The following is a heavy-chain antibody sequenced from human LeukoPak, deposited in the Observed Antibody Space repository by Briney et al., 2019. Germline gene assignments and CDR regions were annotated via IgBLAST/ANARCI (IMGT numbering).Heavy chain of an antibody. V-gene: IGHV3-23*01. CDR3: AKHSEDWLLFY. D-gene: IGHD3-9*01. J-gene: IGHJ4*02. CDR1: GFTFSNYA. Sequence: GGSLRLSCAASGFTFSNYAMSWVRQAPGKGLEWVSAISGSGGSTYYADSVKGRFTISRDNSKNTLYLQMNSLRAEDTAVYYCAKHSEDWLLFYWGQGTLVTVSS. CDR2: ISGSGGST.